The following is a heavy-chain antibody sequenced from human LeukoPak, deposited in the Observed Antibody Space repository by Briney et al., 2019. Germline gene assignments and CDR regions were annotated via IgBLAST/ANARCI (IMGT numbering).Heavy chain of an antibody. CDR2: IFSSSNYI. Sequence: GGSLRLSCAASGFPFSSYSMNWVRQAPGKGLEWVACIFSSSNYIYYADSVKGRFTISRDNAKNSLYLQLNSLRADDTAVYYCARDKGLYGMDVWGQGTTVTVSS. CDR1: GFPFSSYS. J-gene: IGHJ6*02. V-gene: IGHV3-21*01. CDR3: ARDKGLYGMDV.